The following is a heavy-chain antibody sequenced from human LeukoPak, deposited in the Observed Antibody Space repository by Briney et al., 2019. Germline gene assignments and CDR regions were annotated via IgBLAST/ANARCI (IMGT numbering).Heavy chain of an antibody. CDR3: ARDMSSSWNEYYFDY. V-gene: IGHV3-21*01. J-gene: IGHJ4*02. Sequence: GGSLRLSCEASGFTFVTYSMDWVRQAPGKGLEWVSSISSSSSYIYYADSVKGRFTISRDNAKNSLYLQMNSLRAEDTAVYYCARDMSSSWNEYYFDYWGQGTLVTVSS. D-gene: IGHD6-13*01. CDR1: GFTFVTYS. CDR2: ISSSSSYI.